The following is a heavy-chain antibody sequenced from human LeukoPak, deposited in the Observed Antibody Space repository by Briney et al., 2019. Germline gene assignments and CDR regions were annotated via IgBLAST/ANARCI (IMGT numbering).Heavy chain of an antibody. V-gene: IGHV1-69*06. CDR2: IIPIFGTA. Sequence: SVKVSCKASGGTFSSYAISWVRQAPGQGLEWMGGIIPIFGTANYAQKFQGRVTITADKSTSTAYMELSSLRSEDTAVYYCARSIYGDYGWFDPWGQGTLVTVSS. CDR3: ARSIYGDYGWFDP. D-gene: IGHD4-17*01. CDR1: GGTFSSYA. J-gene: IGHJ5*02.